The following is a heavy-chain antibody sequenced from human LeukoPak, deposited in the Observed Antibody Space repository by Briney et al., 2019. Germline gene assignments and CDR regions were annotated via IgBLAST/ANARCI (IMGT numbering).Heavy chain of an antibody. Sequence: PSETLSLTCTLSDGSISSYYWSWIRQPPGKGLEWIGYIYYSGSTNYNPSLQSRVTISVDTSKNQFSLKLSSVTAADTAVYYCARARWYFDLWGRGTLVTVSS. V-gene: IGHV4-59*12. J-gene: IGHJ2*01. CDR1: DGSISSYY. CDR3: ARARWYFDL. CDR2: IYYSGST.